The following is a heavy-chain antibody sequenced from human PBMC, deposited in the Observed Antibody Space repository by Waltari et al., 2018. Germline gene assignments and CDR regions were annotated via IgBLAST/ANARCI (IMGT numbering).Heavy chain of an antibody. Sequence: QVQLQESGPRLVKPSETLSLTCVVSGGPISGYYWNWIRQSAGKGLEWIGSIYVPGHTAYNPSPKSRVTVSADTSKNHVSLNMISVTAADTAMYFCARGGEYFDPWGQGTLVIVSS. D-gene: IGHD3-16*01. CDR3: ARGGEYFDP. V-gene: IGHV4-4*07. J-gene: IGHJ5*02. CDR1: GGPISGYY. CDR2: IYVPGHT.